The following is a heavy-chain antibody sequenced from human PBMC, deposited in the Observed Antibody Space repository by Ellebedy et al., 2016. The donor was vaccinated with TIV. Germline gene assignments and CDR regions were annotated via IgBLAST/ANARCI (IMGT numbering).Heavy chain of an antibody. D-gene: IGHD3-10*01. CDR2: ISPIDGIT. CDR1: GYTFTSYY. V-gene: IGHV1-46*04. CDR3: ARGGFGELPFDY. J-gene: IGHJ4*02. Sequence: AASVKVSCKASGYTFTSYYMHWARQAPGQGLEWMGIISPIDGITNFAQKLQGRVTMTRDTSTSTVYMELSSLRSEDTAVYYCARGGFGELPFDYWGQGTLVTVSS.